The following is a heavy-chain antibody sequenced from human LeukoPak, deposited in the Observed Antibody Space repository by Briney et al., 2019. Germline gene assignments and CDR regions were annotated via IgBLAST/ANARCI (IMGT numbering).Heavy chain of an antibody. CDR2: IRSKAYGGTT. CDR3: VRDRTGHDA. V-gene: IGHV3-49*03. J-gene: IGHJ5*02. Sequence: PGGSLRLSCTASGFTFGDYAMSWFRQAPGKGLEWVGFIRSKAYGGTTEYAASVKGRFTISRDDSKSIAYLQMNRLRAEDTAVYYCVRDRTGHDAWGQGTLVTVSS. CDR1: GFTFGDYA.